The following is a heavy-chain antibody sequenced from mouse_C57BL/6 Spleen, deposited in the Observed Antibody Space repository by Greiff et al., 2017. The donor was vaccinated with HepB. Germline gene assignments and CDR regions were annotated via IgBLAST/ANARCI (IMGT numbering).Heavy chain of an antibody. J-gene: IGHJ2*01. CDR2: INPNNGGT. D-gene: IGHD2-12*01. V-gene: IGHV1-26*01. Sequence: VQLQQSGPELVKPGASVKISCKASGYTFTDYYMNWVKQSHGKSLEWIGDINPNNGGTSYNQKFKGKATLTVDKSSSTAYMELRSLTSEDSAVYYCARGLYDADYWGQGTTLTVSS. CDR3: ARGLYDADY. CDR1: GYTFTDYY.